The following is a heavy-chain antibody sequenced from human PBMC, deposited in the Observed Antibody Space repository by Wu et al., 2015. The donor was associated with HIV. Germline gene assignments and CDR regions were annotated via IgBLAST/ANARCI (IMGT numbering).Heavy chain of an antibody. V-gene: IGHV1-2*02. Sequence: QVQLVQSGADVKKPGASVKVSCKASGHTLSDYYIHWVRQAPGQDLEWMGWVNPYNGETVYLQKFQGRVTMTRDTSINTVYMELSRLKSDDTAVYYCARGRGYCSSTSCYVDYWGQGTLVTVSS. D-gene: IGHD2-2*01. CDR1: GHTLSDYY. CDR3: ARGRGYCSSTSCYVDY. CDR2: VNPYNGET. J-gene: IGHJ4*02.